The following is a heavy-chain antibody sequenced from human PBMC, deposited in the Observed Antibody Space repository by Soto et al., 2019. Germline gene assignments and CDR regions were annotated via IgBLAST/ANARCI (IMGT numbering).Heavy chain of an antibody. CDR2: ISHSSSST. D-gene: IGHD3-22*01. CDR3: ARPYDRSGYYSAFDF. Sequence: GSLRLSCAASGFTFSDYYMSWIRQAPGKGLEWVSYISHSSSSTNYADSVKGRFTISRDNAKNSPYLQMKSLRAEDTAVYYCARPYDRSGYYSAFDFWGQGTLVTVSS. V-gene: IGHV3-11*06. J-gene: IGHJ4*02. CDR1: GFTFSDYY.